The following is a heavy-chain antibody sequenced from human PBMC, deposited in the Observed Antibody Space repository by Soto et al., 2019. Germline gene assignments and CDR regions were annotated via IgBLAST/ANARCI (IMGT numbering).Heavy chain of an antibody. CDR3: TSGHCSGDCYSEH. J-gene: IGHJ4*02. Sequence: GASVKVSCKASGYTFTNYPMQWVRQAPGQGLEWLGWISTGSGNTKCSQKFQARVTITWDTSATTTYIELSRLRSEDTAVYYCTSGHCSGDCYSEHWGQGTLVTVSS. V-gene: IGHV1-3*04. CDR1: GYTFTNYP. CDR2: ISTGSGNT. D-gene: IGHD2-15*01.